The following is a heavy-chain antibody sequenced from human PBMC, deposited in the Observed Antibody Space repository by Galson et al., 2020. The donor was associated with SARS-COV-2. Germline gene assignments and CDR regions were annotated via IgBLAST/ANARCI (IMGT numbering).Heavy chain of an antibody. CDR1: GYSFTNYW. J-gene: IGHJ4*02. Sequence: GESLKISCRTSGYSFTNYWIGWVRQVPGKGLEWMGIIYPDDSYTIYSPSFQGQVTISADKSISTAFLQWSSLKASDTAIYYCAGHGASSGWYEGIDYWGQGTLGTVSS. CDR2: IYPDDSYT. CDR3: AGHGASSGWYEGIDY. D-gene: IGHD6-19*01. V-gene: IGHV5-51*01.